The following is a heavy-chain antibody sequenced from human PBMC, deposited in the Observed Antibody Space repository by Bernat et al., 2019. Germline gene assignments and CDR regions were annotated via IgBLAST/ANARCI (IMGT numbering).Heavy chain of an antibody. J-gene: IGHJ1*01. CDR2: ISYDGSNK. D-gene: IGHD6-13*01. Sequence: QVQLVESGGGVVQPGRSLRLSCAASGFTFSSYGMHWVRQAPGKGLEWVAVISYDGSNKYYADSVKGRFTISRDNSKNTLYLQMNSLRAEDTAVYYCAKDRQQLVRGEYFQHWGQGTLVTVSS. V-gene: IGHV3-30*18. CDR3: AKDRQQLVRGEYFQH. CDR1: GFTFSSYG.